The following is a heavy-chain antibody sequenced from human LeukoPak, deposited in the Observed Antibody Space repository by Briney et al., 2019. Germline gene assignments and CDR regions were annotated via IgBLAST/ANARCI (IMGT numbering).Heavy chain of an antibody. CDR1: EFSFSDYT. D-gene: IGHD5-18*01. Sequence: GGSLRLSCTASEFSFSDYTMSWVRQAPGKGLEWVALISSSSGNIYYADSLKGRFTISRDNAQNSLYLQLNSLRPEDTALYYCTMDTFGPRDYWGQGALVTVSS. CDR3: TMDTFGPRDY. V-gene: IGHV3-21*01. CDR2: ISSSSGNI. J-gene: IGHJ4*02.